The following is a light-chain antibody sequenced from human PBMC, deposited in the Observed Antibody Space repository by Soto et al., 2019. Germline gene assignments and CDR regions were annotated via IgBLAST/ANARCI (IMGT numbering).Light chain of an antibody. Sequence: DIQMTQYPSTLSGSVGDRVTITCRASQTISSWLAWYQQKPGKAPKILIYKASTLKSGAPSRFSGSGSGTELTLTISRLQPYDFATYYCQHYNSYSEAXGQGTKVDI. J-gene: IGKJ1*01. CDR1: QTISSW. CDR3: QHYNSYSEA. V-gene: IGKV1-5*03. CDR2: KAS.